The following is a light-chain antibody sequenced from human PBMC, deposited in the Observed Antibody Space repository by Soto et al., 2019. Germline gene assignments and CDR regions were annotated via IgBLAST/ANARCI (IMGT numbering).Light chain of an antibody. CDR1: QSVSIN. CDR3: QQYGSSGT. J-gene: IGKJ1*01. V-gene: IGKV3-15*01. CDR2: GAS. Sequence: EVVMTQSPATLSVSPGERATLSCRASQSVSINLAWYQQKPGQAPRLLIHGASTRAIGIPARFSGSGSGTEFTLTISSLQSEDFAVYYCQQYGSSGTFGQGTKVDIK.